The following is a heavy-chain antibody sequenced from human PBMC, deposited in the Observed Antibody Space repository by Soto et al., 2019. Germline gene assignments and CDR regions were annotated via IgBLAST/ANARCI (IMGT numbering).Heavy chain of an antibody. Sequence: KTSETLSLTCTVSGGSISSSSYYWGWIRQPPGKGLEWIGSIYYSGSTYYNPSLKSRVTISVDTSKNQFSLKLSSVTAADTAVYYCARRQTTVTTWGDYYYYGMDVWGQGTTVTVSS. CDR3: ARRQTTVTTWGDYYYYGMDV. D-gene: IGHD4-17*01. J-gene: IGHJ6*02. CDR2: IYYSGST. V-gene: IGHV4-39*01. CDR1: GGSISSSSYY.